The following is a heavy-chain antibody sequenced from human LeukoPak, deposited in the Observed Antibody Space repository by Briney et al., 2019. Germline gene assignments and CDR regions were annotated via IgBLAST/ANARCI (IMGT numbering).Heavy chain of an antibody. V-gene: IGHV3-7*01. CDR3: ARDLRGSSTSCFDY. Sequence: AETLRLSCASSQFTLTNTWMSSVRQAPGKGLKSVANIKQDGSEKYYVDSVTGRFTISRDNATNSLYLQMTSLRAEDTAVYYCARDLRGSSTSCFDYWVQGTLVTVSS. CDR1: QFTLTNTW. D-gene: IGHD2-2*01. CDR2: IKQDGSEK. J-gene: IGHJ4*02.